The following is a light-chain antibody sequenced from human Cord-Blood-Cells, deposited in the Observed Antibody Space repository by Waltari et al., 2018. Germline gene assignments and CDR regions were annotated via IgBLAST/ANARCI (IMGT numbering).Light chain of an antibody. CDR1: SSDVGSYNL. Sequence: QSALTQPASVSGSPGQSITISCTGTSSDVGSYNLVSWYQQHPGKAPKLMIYEGSKRPSGVSNRFSGSKSGNTASLTSSGLQAEDEADYYCCSYAGSIGGGTKLTVL. V-gene: IGLV2-23*01. J-gene: IGLJ2*01. CDR3: CSYAGS. CDR2: EGS.